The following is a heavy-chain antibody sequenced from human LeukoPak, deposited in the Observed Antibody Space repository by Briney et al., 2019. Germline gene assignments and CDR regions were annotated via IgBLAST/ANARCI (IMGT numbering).Heavy chain of an antibody. J-gene: IGHJ3*02. CDR3: AREGWATMIAVLDAFDI. Sequence: PGGSLRLSCAASGFTFSSYWMSWVRQAPGKGLEWVANIKQDGSEKCYVDSVKGRFTISRENAKNSLYLQMNSLRAEDTAVYYCAREGWATMIAVLDAFDIWGQGTMVTVSS. V-gene: IGHV3-7*01. CDR2: IKQDGSEK. CDR1: GFTFSSYW. D-gene: IGHD3-22*01.